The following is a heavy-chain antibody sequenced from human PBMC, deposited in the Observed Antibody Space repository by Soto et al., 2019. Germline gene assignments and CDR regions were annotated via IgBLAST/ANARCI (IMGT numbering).Heavy chain of an antibody. D-gene: IGHD3-10*01. CDR2: ISGSGGST. J-gene: IGHJ4*02. Sequence: EVQLLESGGGLVQPGGSLRLSCAASGFTFSSYAMSWVRQAPGKGVEWISVISGSGGSTYYADSVKGRFTISRDNSKNTLYLQMNSLRAEDTAVYYCAPHLWFGELYYWGQGTLVTVSS. CDR1: GFTFSSYA. V-gene: IGHV3-23*01. CDR3: APHLWFGELYY.